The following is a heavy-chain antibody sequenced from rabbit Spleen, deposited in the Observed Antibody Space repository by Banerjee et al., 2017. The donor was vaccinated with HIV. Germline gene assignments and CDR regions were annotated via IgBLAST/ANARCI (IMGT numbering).Heavy chain of an antibody. CDR3: ARDRYGGSLSMAYTGMDL. Sequence: QSLEESGGDLVKPGASLTLTCTASRFSFSSNYYMCWVRQAPGKGLEWIGCIGVGSSGVTYYASWAKGRFTISKTSSTTVTLQMTSLTAADTATYFCARDRYGGSLSMAYTGMDLWGPGTLVTVS. CDR2: IGVGSSGVT. D-gene: IGHD4-2*01. CDR1: RFSFSSNYY. V-gene: IGHV1S40*01. J-gene: IGHJ6*01.